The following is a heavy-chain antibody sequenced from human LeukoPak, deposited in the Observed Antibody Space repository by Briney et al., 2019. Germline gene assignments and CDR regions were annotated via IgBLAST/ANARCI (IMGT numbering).Heavy chain of an antibody. D-gene: IGHD5-12*01. CDR3: AKIVATIPPGGPLDY. V-gene: IGHV3-23*01. Sequence: PGGSLRLSCAASGFTFSSYAMSWVRQAPGKGLEWVSSISGSGSGGSTYYADSVKGRFTISRDNSKNTLYLQMNSLRAEDTAVYYCAKIVATIPPGGPLDYWGQGTLVTVSS. CDR2: ISGSGSGGST. CDR1: GFTFSSYA. J-gene: IGHJ4*02.